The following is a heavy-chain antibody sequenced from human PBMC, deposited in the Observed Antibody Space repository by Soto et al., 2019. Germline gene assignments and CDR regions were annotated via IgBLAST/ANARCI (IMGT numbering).Heavy chain of an antibody. CDR2: IIPIFGTA. CDR3: ARELYGSGRNDY. Sequence: SVKVSCKASGGTFSSYAISWVRQAPGQGLEWMGGIIPIFGTANYAQKFQGRVTITADESTSTAYMELSSLRSEDTAVYYCARELYGSGRNDYWGQGTLVTVSS. CDR1: GGTFSSYA. D-gene: IGHD3-10*01. V-gene: IGHV1-69*13. J-gene: IGHJ4*02.